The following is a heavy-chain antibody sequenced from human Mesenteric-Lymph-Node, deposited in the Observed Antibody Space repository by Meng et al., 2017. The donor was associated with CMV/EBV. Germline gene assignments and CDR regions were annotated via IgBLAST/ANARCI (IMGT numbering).Heavy chain of an antibody. J-gene: IGHJ4*02. Sequence: QVPFYQWGERLLKPSETLSVTGAAYGGSFSGYYWNWIRQSPEKGLEWIGEINHSGSTTYNPSFTSRIIISVDTSTNQISLNMSSVTAADTAVYYCARGSSYDILTGYFDYWGQGALVTVSS. V-gene: IGHV4-34*01. CDR1: GGSFSGYY. CDR3: ARGSSYDILTGYFDY. D-gene: IGHD3-9*01. CDR2: INHSGST.